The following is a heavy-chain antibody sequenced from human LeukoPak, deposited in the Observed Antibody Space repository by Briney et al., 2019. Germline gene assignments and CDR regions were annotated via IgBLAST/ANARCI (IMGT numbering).Heavy chain of an antibody. V-gene: IGHV3-23*01. D-gene: IGHD1-26*01. J-gene: IGHJ4*02. CDR2: ISGSGGST. CDR3: ARPPVGATNFDY. Sequence: GGSLRLSCAASGFTFSSYAMSWVRQAPGKGLEWVSAISGSGGSTYYADSVKGRFTISRDNAKNSLYLQMNSLRAEDTAVYYCARPPVGATNFDYWGQGTLVTVSS. CDR1: GFTFSSYA.